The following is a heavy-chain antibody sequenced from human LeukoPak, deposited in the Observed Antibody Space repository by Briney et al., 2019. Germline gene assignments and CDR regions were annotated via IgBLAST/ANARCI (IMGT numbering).Heavy chain of an antibody. J-gene: IGHJ6*04. V-gene: IGHV4-30-4*01. CDR3: ARAYGDYVFGDYYYYGMDV. D-gene: IGHD4-17*01. Sequence: SETLSLTCTVSGGSISSGDYYWSWVRQPPGKGLEWIGYIYYNGSTYYNPSLKSRVTISVDTSKNQFSLKLSSVTAADTAVYYCARAYGDYVFGDYYYYGMDVWGKGTTVTVSS. CDR1: GGSISSGDYY. CDR2: IYYNGST.